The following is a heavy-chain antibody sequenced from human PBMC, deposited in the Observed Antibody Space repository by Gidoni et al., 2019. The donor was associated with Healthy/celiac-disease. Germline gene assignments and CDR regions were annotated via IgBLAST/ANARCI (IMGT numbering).Heavy chain of an antibody. D-gene: IGHD3-3*01. V-gene: IGHV3-9*01. J-gene: IGHJ4*02. Sequence: EVQLVESGGGLVQPGRSLRLSCAASGFTFDDYSMHWVRQDPGKGLEWVSGIILNSGSIGYADSVKGRVTIARDNAKNSLYLQMNSLRAEDTALYYCAKDQNDFCSGYFDYWGQGTLVTVSS. CDR1: GFTFDDYS. CDR3: AKDQNDFCSGYFDY. CDR2: IILNSGSI.